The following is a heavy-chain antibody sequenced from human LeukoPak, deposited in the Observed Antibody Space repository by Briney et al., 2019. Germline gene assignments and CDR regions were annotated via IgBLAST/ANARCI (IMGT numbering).Heavy chain of an antibody. J-gene: IGHJ4*02. CDR2: INHSGST. Sequence: ASETLSLTCAVYGGSFSGYYWSWIRQPPGKGREWIGEINHSGSTNYNPPLKSRVTISVDTSKNQFSLRLSSVTAADTAVHYCARRRIAAALNFDYWGQGTLVTVSS. D-gene: IGHD6-13*01. CDR1: GGSFSGYY. V-gene: IGHV4-34*01. CDR3: ARRRIAAALNFDY.